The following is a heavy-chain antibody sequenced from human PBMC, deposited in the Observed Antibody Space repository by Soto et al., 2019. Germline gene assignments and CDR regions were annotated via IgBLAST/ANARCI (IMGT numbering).Heavy chain of an antibody. CDR1: GFTFGGYG. J-gene: IGHJ4*02. Sequence: QVQLVESGGGVVQPGRSLRLSCATSGFTFGGYGMHWVRQAPGKGLEWVAVILYDGSNKYYADSVKGRFTVSRDNSKNTLFLQMNSLRAEDTAVYYCARDGPVGGTSRALSDYWGQGTLVTVSS. CDR3: ARDGPVGGTSRALSDY. V-gene: IGHV3-33*05. D-gene: IGHD2-2*01. CDR2: ILYDGSNK.